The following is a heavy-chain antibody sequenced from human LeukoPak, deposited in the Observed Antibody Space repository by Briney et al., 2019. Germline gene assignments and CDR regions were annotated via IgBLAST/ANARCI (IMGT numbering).Heavy chain of an antibody. CDR1: GGTFSSYA. CDR2: IIPIFGTA. V-gene: IGHV1-69*05. Sequence: SVKLSCTASGGTFSSYAISWVRQAPGQGLEWMGGIIPIFGTANYAQKFQGRVTITTDESTSTAYMELSSLRSEDTAVYYCARDSCGGDCCLDYWGQGTLVTVSS. D-gene: IGHD2-21*02. CDR3: ARDSCGGDCCLDY. J-gene: IGHJ4*02.